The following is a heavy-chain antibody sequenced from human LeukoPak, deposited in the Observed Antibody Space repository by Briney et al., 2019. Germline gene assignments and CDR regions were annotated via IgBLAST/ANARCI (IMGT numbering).Heavy chain of an antibody. CDR2: IKPNSGGT. CDR3: ARAYTGGYDNWFDP. CDR1: GYTFTDYY. V-gene: IGHV1-2*06. D-gene: IGHD1-26*01. J-gene: IGHJ5*02. Sequence: ASVKVSCKSSGYTFTDYYMHRVRQAPGQGLEWMGRIKPNSGGTLYAQRFQGRVTMTRDSSISTAYMELSGLTSDDTAVYYCARAYTGGYDNWFDPWGQGTLVTVSS.